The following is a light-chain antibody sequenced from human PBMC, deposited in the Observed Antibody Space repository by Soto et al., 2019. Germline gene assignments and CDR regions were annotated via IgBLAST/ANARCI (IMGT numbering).Light chain of an antibody. V-gene: IGKV3-20*01. CDR2: GAS. Sequence: EIVLTQSPGTLSLSPGERATLSCRASQSVSSSYLAWYQQKPGQAPRLLIYGASSRVTGIPDRFSGSGSGTDFTLTISRLEPEVFAVYYCQQYGSSPMYPFGQGTKLEIK. CDR1: QSVSSSY. J-gene: IGKJ2*01. CDR3: QQYGSSPMYP.